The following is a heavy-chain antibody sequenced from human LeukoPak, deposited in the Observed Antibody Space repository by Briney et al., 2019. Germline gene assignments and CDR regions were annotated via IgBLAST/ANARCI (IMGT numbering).Heavy chain of an antibody. CDR2: ISSNGTSGTII. J-gene: IGHJ4*02. Sequence: GGSLRLSCAASGFTFSNYEMNWVRQAPGKGLEWVSKISSNGTSGTIIHYADSVKGRFTISRDNAKNSLYLQMNSLRAEDTAVYYCASVWGTTAAGTWDYWGQGTLVTVSS. CDR3: ASVWGTTAAGTWDY. V-gene: IGHV3-48*03. D-gene: IGHD6-13*01. CDR1: GFTFSNYE.